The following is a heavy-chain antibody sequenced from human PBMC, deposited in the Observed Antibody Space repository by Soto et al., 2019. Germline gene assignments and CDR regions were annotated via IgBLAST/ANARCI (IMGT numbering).Heavy chain of an antibody. CDR1: GGSISSSSYY. J-gene: IGHJ4*02. CDR2: IYYSGST. D-gene: IGHD6-19*01. V-gene: IGHV4-39*01. CDR3: ARPSSGWKVDY. Sequence: SETLSLTCTVSGGSISSSSYYWGWIRQPPGKGLEWIGSIYYSGSTYYNPSLKSRVTISVDTSKNQFSLKLSSVTAADTAVYYCARPSSGWKVDYWGQGTLVTVSS.